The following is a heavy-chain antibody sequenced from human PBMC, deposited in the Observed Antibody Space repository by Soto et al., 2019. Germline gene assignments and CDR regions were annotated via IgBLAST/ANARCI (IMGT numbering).Heavy chain of an antibody. CDR1: GFTVSSNY. Sequence: PGGSLRLCWAASGFTVSSNYMSWVRQAGVRGLEWGSVIYSGGSTYYADSVKGRFTISRDNSKNTLYLQMNSLRAEDTAVYYCARSMGAHYYHYSGMAVWGKGTTVPV. D-gene: IGHD1-26*01. J-gene: IGHJ6*04. V-gene: IGHV3-53*01. CDR2: IYSGGST. CDR3: ARSMGAHYYHYSGMAV.